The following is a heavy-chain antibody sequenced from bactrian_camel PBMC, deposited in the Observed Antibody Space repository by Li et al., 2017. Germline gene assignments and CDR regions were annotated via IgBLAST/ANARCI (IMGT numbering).Heavy chain of an antibody. D-gene: IGHD7*01. Sequence: HVQLVESGGGLVQPGGSLRLSCAASGYTHNRNCMAWFRQAPGKEREGVARIANDGRTTYGDSVKGRFTISRDNAKNTMYLQMRSLKPEDTGVYTCAATSQFGGNWYDPSRFKYWGQGTQVTVS. CDR3: AATSQFGGNWYDPSRFKY. CDR2: IANDGRT. V-gene: IGHV3S53*01. CDR1: GYTHNRNC. J-gene: IGHJ4*01.